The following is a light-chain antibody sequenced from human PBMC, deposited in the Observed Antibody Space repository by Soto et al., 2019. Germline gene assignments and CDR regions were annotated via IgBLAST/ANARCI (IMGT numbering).Light chain of an antibody. CDR1: QSVSRN. Sequence: EIVLTQSPATQSVSPGERATLSCRASQSVSRNLAWYQQKPGQSPRLLIYAASTRATGIPARFSGSGSGTEFTLTISNLQSEDFAVYYCEHYNNWPRTFGQGTKVDIK. J-gene: IGKJ1*01. V-gene: IGKV3-15*01. CDR3: EHYNNWPRT. CDR2: AAS.